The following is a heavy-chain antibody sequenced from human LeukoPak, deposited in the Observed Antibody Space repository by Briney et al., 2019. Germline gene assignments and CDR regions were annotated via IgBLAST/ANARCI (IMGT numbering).Heavy chain of an antibody. J-gene: IGHJ3*02. V-gene: IGHV3-13*01. D-gene: IGHD6-19*01. CDR3: VRGGIAVSGLDAFDI. CDR2: IGIAGDT. CDR1: GFTFSKYD. Sequence: GGSLRLSCAASGFTFSKYDMYWVRQVPGKGLECVSAIGIAGDTKYTDSVMGRFTISRENGKDSLYLHMNSLRAEDTAVYYCVRGGIAVSGLDAFDIWGQGTVVTVLS.